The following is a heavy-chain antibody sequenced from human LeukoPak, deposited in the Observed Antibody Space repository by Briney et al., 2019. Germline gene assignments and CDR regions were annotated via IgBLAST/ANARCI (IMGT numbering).Heavy chain of an antibody. CDR1: GGSFSGYY. CDR3: ARDHSSSGQLFDF. J-gene: IGHJ4*02. D-gene: IGHD6-25*01. CDR2: INHSGST. Sequence: SETLSLTCAVYGGSFSGYYWSWIRQPPGKGLEWIGEINHSGSTNYNPSLKSRVTISVDTSKNQFSLKLSSVTAADTAVYYCARDHSSSGQLFDFWGQGTPVTVSS. V-gene: IGHV4-34*01.